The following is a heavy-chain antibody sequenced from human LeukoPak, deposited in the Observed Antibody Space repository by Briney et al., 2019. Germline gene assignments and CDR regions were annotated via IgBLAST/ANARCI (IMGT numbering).Heavy chain of an antibody. CDR3: ARDLGSSWSFDY. CDR1: GGTFSSYA. V-gene: IGHV1-69*04. J-gene: IGHJ4*02. CDR2: ITPILGIA. Sequence: SVKVSCKASGGTFSSYAISWVRQAPGQGLEWMGRITPILGIANYAQKFQGRVTITADKSTSTAYMELSSLRSEDTAVYYCARDLGSSWSFDYWGQGTLVTVSS. D-gene: IGHD6-13*01.